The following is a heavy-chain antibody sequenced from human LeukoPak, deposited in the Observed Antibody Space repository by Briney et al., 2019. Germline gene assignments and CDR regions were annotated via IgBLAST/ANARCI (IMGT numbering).Heavy chain of an antibody. Sequence: GASVKVSCKASGGTFSSYAISWVRQAPGQGFEWMGGITPIFGTANFAQKFQGRVSITADESTSTAFMELSSLRSKDTAVYYCAREWGLESSGYYYAYWGQGTLVTVSS. D-gene: IGHD3-22*01. CDR1: GGTFSSYA. CDR3: AREWGLESSGYYYAY. J-gene: IGHJ4*02. CDR2: ITPIFGTA. V-gene: IGHV1-69*13.